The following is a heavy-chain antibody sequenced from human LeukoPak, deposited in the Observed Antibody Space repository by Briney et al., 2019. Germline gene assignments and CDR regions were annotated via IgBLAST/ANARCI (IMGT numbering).Heavy chain of an antibody. J-gene: IGHJ4*02. D-gene: IGHD2-15*01. CDR2: IYSGGST. CDR1: GFTFSSYG. CDR3: ASGYCSGGSCYSFDY. V-gene: IGHV3-53*01. Sequence: PGRSLRLSCAASGFTFSSYGMHWVRQAPGKGLEWVSVIYSGGSTYYADSVKGRFTISRDNSKNTLYLQMNSLRAEDTAVYYCASGYCSGGSCYSFDYWGQGTLVTVSS.